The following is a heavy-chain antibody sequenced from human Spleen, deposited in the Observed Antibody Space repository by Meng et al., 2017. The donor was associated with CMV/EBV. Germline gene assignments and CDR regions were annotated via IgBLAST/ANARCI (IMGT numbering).Heavy chain of an antibody. V-gene: IGHV3-21*01. J-gene: IGHJ4*02. CDR3: ARDNNWGPDY. CDR1: GYALSSYS. CDR2: IDSSSRYI. D-gene: IGHD7-27*01. Sequence: GGSLRLSCAAPGYALSSYSMNWVRQAPGKGLEWASSIDSSSRYIYYADSVKGRFTISRDNAKNSLYLQMNSLRAEDTAVYYCARDNNWGPDYWGQGTLVTVSS.